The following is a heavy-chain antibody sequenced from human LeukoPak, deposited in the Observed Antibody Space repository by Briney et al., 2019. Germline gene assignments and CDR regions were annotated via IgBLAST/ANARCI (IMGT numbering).Heavy chain of an antibody. CDR3: ARDGLVEIYYDSSGYLDY. Sequence: PGGSLRLSCAASGFTFSSYWMSWVRQAPGKGLEWVANIKQDGSEKYYVDSVKGRFTISRDNAKNSLYLQMNSLRAEDTAVYYCARDGLVEIYYDSSGYLDYWGQGTLVTVSS. D-gene: IGHD3-22*01. J-gene: IGHJ4*02. CDR2: IKQDGSEK. V-gene: IGHV3-7*01. CDR1: GFTFSSYW.